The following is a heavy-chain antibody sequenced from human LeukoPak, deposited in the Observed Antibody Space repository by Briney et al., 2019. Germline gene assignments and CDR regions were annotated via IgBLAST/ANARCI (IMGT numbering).Heavy chain of an antibody. CDR1: EFTISVYR. D-gene: IGHD4-23*01. J-gene: IGHJ5*02. CDR2: ISGDGSTT. CDR3: ARDNSPGWFGP. V-gene: IGHV3-74*01. Sequence: GGSLRLSCAASEFTISVYRMHWVRQAPGKGLVWVARISGDGSTTAFADFVEGRFTVSRDNSENTVYLQMNSLRAEDTAHYYCARDNSPGWFGPWGQGTLVTVSS.